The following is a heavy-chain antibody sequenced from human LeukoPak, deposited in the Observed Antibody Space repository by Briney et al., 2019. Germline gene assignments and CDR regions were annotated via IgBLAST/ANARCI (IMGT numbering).Heavy chain of an antibody. D-gene: IGHD6-13*01. J-gene: IGHJ6*03. V-gene: IGHV4-61*02. CDR2: IYTSGST. Sequence: SQTLSLTCTVSGGSISSGSYYWSWIRQPAGKGLEWIGLIYTSGSTNYNPSLKSRVTISVDTSKNQFSLKLSSVTAADTAVYYCARDRIAAALDYYMDVWGKGTRSPSP. CDR3: ARDRIAAALDYYMDV. CDR1: GGSISSGSYY.